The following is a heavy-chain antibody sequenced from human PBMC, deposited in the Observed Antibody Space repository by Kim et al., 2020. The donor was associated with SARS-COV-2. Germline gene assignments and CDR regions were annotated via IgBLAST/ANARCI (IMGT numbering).Heavy chain of an antibody. CDR3: TRDNPTVADFDS. D-gene: IGHD4-17*01. CDR2: ITSSGTRK. Sequence: GGSLRLSCATSGFTFGGYEMNWVRQAPGKGLEWVVYITSSGTRKEYADSVEGRFSIFRDNAKNSLFLQMNSLRAEDTAVYYCTRDNPTVADFDSWGQGTL. J-gene: IGHJ4*02. V-gene: IGHV3-48*03. CDR1: GFTFGGYE.